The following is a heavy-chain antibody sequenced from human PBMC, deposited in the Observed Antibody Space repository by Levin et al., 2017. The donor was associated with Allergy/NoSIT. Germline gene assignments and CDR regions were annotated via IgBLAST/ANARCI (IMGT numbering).Heavy chain of an antibody. Sequence: QTGGSLRLSCVGSGFTFSSYGVYWVRQAPGKGLEWVALIWYDGSTKYYADSVKGRFTISRDNSKNTLYLQMNSLRAEDTAVYYCTTFDYWGQGTLVTVSS. CDR1: GFTFSSYG. V-gene: IGHV3-33*01. CDR3: TTFDY. J-gene: IGHJ4*02. CDR2: IWYDGSTK. D-gene: IGHD4-17*01.